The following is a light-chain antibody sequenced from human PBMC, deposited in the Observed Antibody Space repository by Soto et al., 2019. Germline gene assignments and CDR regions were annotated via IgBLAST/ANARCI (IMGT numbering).Light chain of an antibody. J-gene: IGLJ1*01. CDR3: SSYAGSYTSV. V-gene: IGLV2-11*01. CDR1: SSDVGGYDY. Sequence: SVLTRPGSVYGSAGQSVTISCTGTSSDVGGYDYVSWYQQHPGKAPKLMVYDVSARPSGVPDCFSGSKSGNTASLTISGPQVEDEADYYCSSYAGSYTSVFGTGTKVTVL. CDR2: DVS.